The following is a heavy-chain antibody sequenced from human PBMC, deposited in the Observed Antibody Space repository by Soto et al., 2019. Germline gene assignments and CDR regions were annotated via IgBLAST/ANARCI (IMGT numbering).Heavy chain of an antibody. J-gene: IGHJ3*02. CDR1: GFTFRNYA. Sequence: GGSLRLSCAASGFTFRNYAMHWVRQAPGKGLEWVTLISYDGSAKLYADSVQGRFTISRDDSANTLYLQMNSLRADDTAVYYCARERTGFYIWGQGTMVTVS. V-gene: IGHV3-30-3*01. CDR2: ISYDGSAK. CDR3: ARERTGFYI. D-gene: IGHD3-9*01.